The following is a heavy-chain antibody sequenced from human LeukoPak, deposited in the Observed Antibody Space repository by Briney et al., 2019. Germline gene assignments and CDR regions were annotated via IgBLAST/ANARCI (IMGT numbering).Heavy chain of an antibody. CDR2: FYYTGST. Sequence: SETLSLTCSVSGVSIDSYHWSWIRQPPGKELEWIGYFYYTGSTNYSPSFEGRVTISEDTSKNQISLRLTSVTAADTAVYYCAGRTAATTRPFDYWGQGTLVTVSS. D-gene: IGHD2-21*02. V-gene: IGHV4-59*01. J-gene: IGHJ4*02. CDR3: AGRTAATTRPFDY. CDR1: GVSIDSYH.